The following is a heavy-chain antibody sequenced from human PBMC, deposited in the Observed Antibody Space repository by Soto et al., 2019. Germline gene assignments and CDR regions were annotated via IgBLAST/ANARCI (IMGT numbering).Heavy chain of an antibody. CDR3: GGVWGYSFDY. J-gene: IGHJ4*02. V-gene: IGHV4-59*01. CDR1: GGSISSYY. CDR2: IYYSGST. D-gene: IGHD2-21*01. Sequence: SETLSLTCTVSGGSISSYYWSWIRQPPGKGLEWIGYIYYSGSTNYNPSLKSRVTISVDTSKNQFSLKLSSVTAADTAVYYCGGVWGYSFDYWGQGTLVTVSS.